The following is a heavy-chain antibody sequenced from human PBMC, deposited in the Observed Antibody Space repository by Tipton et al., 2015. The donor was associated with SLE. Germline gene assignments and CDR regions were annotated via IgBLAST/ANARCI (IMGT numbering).Heavy chain of an antibody. Sequence: SLRLSCAASAFTFNTAWMNWVRQTPGKGLEWVGRIKDKTDDEKTDYAAPVRGRFIISRDDSENMLYLQMNSLKAEDTAIYYCAREDRVLVDYWGQGTLVTVSS. CDR2: IKDKTDDEKT. V-gene: IGHV3-15*01. CDR1: AFTFNTAW. D-gene: IGHD2-8*01. J-gene: IGHJ4*02. CDR3: AREDRVLVDY.